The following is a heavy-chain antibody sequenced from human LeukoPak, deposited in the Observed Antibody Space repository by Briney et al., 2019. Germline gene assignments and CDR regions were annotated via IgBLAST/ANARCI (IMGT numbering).Heavy chain of an antibody. CDR2: IYYSGST. Sequence: SETLSLTCTVSGGSISTFYWSWLRQPPGKGLEWIGYIYYSGSTNYNPSLKSRVTISVDTSKNQFSLKLSSVTAADTAVYYCARVVEGAMTTVTTFDYWGQGTLVTVSS. J-gene: IGHJ4*02. D-gene: IGHD4-11*01. V-gene: IGHV4-59*01. CDR3: ARVVEGAMTTVTTFDY. CDR1: GGSISTFY.